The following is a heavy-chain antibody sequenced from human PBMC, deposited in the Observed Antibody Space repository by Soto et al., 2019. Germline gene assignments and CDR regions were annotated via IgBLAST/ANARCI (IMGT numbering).Heavy chain of an antibody. CDR1: GGTFSSYT. D-gene: IGHD3-22*01. Sequence: QVQLVQSGAEVKKPGSSVKISCKASGGTFSSYTISWVRQAPGQGLEWMGRIIPILGIANYAQKFQGRVTITADKSTSTAYMELSSLRSEDTAVYYCARVNDYYDSSGELADYWGQGTLVTVSS. CDR2: IIPILGIA. V-gene: IGHV1-69*02. J-gene: IGHJ4*02. CDR3: ARVNDYYDSSGELADY.